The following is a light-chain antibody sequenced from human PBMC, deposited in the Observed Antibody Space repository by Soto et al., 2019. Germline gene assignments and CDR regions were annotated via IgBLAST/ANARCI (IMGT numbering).Light chain of an antibody. V-gene: IGKV1-5*01. CDR2: DAS. Sequence: DIQMTQSPSTLSASEGDRVTITCRASQSISSWLAWYQQKPGKAPKLLIYDASSLESGVPSRFSGSGSATEFTLTISSLQPDDFATYYCQQSYTTPITFGQGTRLEI. CDR1: QSISSW. CDR3: QQSYTTPIT. J-gene: IGKJ5*01.